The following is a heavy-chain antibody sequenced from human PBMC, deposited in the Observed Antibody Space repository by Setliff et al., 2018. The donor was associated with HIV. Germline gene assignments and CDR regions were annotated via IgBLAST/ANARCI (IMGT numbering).Heavy chain of an antibody. J-gene: IGHJ4*01. CDR1: GGSISGHF. CDR2: IYGDGNT. CDR3: ARLDSSIFGTIKPLHHFDY. V-gene: IGHV4-4*09. Sequence: SETLSLTCSVSGGSISGHFWSWIRQSPGKGLEWIGYIYGDGNTKYNRFLNSRVTMSVDTSKNQFSLNLNSVTAADTAMYYCARLDSSIFGTIKPLHHFDYWGQGLMVTVSS. D-gene: IGHD3-3*01.